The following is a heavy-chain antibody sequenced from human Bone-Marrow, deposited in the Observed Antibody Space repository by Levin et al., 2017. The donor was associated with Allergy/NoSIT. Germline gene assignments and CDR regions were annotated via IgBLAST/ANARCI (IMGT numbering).Heavy chain of an antibody. CDR1: GGSFSGYY. CDR3: ASQGDRSGSYRNWFDP. Sequence: SETLSLTCAVYGGSFSGYYWTWIRQPPGKGLEWIGEINHSGSTNYNPSLKSRVTVSVDTSKNQFSLKLSSVTAADTAVYYCASQGDRSGSYRNWFDPWGQGTLVTVSS. CDR2: INHSGST. J-gene: IGHJ5*02. D-gene: IGHD3-10*01. V-gene: IGHV4-34*01.